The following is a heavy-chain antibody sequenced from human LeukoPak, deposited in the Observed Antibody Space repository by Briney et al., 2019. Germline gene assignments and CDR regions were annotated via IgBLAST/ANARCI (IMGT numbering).Heavy chain of an antibody. V-gene: IGHV1-8*01. CDR2: MNPNSGNT. CDR3: AGAGTPANDFWSGFTPYYSYYMDF. J-gene: IGHJ6*03. D-gene: IGHD3-3*01. CDR1: GYTFTSYD. Sequence: ASVKVSCKASGYTFTSYDINWVRQATGQGLEWMGWMNPNSGNTGYAQKFQGRVTMTRNTSISTAYMELSSLRSEDTAVYYCAGAGTPANDFWSGFTPYYSYYMDFGGKGPRSPSP.